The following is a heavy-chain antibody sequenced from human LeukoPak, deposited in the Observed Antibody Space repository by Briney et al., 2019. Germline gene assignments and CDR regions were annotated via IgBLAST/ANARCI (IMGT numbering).Heavy chain of an antibody. CDR1: GGSISSGSYY. CDR2: IYYSGST. V-gene: IGHV4-61*01. J-gene: IGHJ6*03. CDR3: ARVRNYYYYMDV. Sequence: PSETLSLTCTVSGGSISSGSYYWSWIRQPPGKGLEWIGYIYYSGSTNYNPSLKSRVTISVDTSKNQFSLKLSSVTAADTAVYYCARVRNYYYYMDVWGKGTTVTISS.